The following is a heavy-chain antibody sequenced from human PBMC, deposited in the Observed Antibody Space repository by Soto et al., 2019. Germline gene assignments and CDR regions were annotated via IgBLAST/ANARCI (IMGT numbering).Heavy chain of an antibody. V-gene: IGHV4-39*01. Sequence: QLQLQESGPGLVKPSETLSLTCTVSGGSISSGPYSWGWIRQPPGEGLEWIGAFYYDERTYYNPSLESRITISVDTYKNQFSLKVSSVTVADTAVYYCARLAGYCRSGRCYGYYGMDVWGQGTTVTVSS. J-gene: IGHJ6*02. CDR1: GGSISSGPYS. CDR2: FYYDERT. CDR3: ARLAGYCRSGRCYGYYGMDV. D-gene: IGHD2-15*01.